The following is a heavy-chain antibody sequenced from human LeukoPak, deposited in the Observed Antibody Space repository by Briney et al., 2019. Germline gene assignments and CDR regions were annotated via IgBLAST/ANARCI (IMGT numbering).Heavy chain of an antibody. CDR1: GGSISSGGYY. D-gene: IGHD5-12*01. CDR3: ARVRSGYGWVEY. V-gene: IGHV4-31*03. CDR2: IYYSGST. Sequence: PSETLSLTCTVSGGSISSGGYYWSWIRQHPGKGLEWIGYIYYSGSTYYNPSLKSRVTISVDTSKNQFSLKLSSVTAADTAVYYCARVRSGYGWVEYWGQGTLVTVSS. J-gene: IGHJ4*02.